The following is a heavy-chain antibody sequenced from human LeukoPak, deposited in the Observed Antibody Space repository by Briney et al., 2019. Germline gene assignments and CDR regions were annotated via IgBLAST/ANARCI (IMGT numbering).Heavy chain of an antibody. V-gene: IGHV1-69*13. CDR2: IIPIFGTA. Sequence: SVKVSCKASGGTFSSYAISWVRQAPGQELEWMGGIIPIFGTANYAQKFQGRVTITADESTSTAYMELSSLRSEDTAVYYCARDHGKYQLQRAEYFQHWGQGTLVTVSS. CDR1: GGTFSSYA. J-gene: IGHJ1*01. D-gene: IGHD2-2*01. CDR3: ARDHGKYQLQRAEYFQH.